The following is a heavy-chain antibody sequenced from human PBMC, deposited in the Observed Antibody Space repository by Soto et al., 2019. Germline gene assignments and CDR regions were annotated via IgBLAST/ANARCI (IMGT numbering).Heavy chain of an antibody. CDR3: AKDIRNPSGYSLNLFYYYYGMDV. CDR1: GFTFSSYG. J-gene: IGHJ6*02. Sequence: QVQLVESGGGVVQPGRSLRLSCAASGFTFSSYGMHWVRQAPGKGLEWVAVISYAGSNKYYADSVKGRFTISRDNSKNTLYLQMNSLRAEDTAVYYCAKDIRNPSGYSLNLFYYYYGMDVWGQGTTVTVSS. CDR2: ISYAGSNK. D-gene: IGHD3-3*01. V-gene: IGHV3-30*18.